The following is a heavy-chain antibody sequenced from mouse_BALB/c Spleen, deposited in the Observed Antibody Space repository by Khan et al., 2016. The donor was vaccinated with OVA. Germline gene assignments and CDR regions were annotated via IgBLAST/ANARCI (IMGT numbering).Heavy chain of an antibody. D-gene: IGHD1-1*02. Sequence: EVKLLESGGGLVQPGGSLKLSCAASGFDFSRYWMSWVRQAPGKGLEWIGEINPDSSTINYTPSLKEKCIISRDNDKNTLYLQMSKVISEDTALYYCAGPLYGYYSIDYWGQGTSVTVSS. CDR3: AGPLYGYYSIDY. J-gene: IGHJ4*01. CDR2: INPDSSTI. V-gene: IGHV4-1*02. CDR1: GFDFSRYW.